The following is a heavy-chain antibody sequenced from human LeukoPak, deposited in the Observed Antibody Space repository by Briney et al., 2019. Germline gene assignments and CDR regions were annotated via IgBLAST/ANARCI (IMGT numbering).Heavy chain of an antibody. J-gene: IGHJ4*02. Sequence: ASVRVSCKASGYTFTSYDINWVRQAAGQGLEWMGWMNPNSGNTGYAQRFQGRVTMTRDTSISAAYMELSSLRSEDTAVYYCARVSETPAYYYTSGYYYLGYWGQGTLVTVPS. CDR1: GYTFTSYD. CDR2: MNPNSGNT. CDR3: ARVSETPAYYYTSGYYYLGY. D-gene: IGHD3-22*01. V-gene: IGHV1-8*01.